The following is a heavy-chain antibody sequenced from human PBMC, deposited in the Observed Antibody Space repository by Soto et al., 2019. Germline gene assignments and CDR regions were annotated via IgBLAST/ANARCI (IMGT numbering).Heavy chain of an antibody. J-gene: IGHJ5*02. D-gene: IGHD3-3*01. Sequence: SETLSLTCAVYGGSFSGYYWSWIRQPAGKGLEWIGRIYSSGGTKYNPSLKSRVDMSLDMSKNQFSLRLNSVTAADTAVYYCARGQRFSDSFDPWGQGTLVTVSS. V-gene: IGHV4-59*10. CDR3: ARGQRFSDSFDP. CDR1: GGSFSGYY. CDR2: IYSSGGT.